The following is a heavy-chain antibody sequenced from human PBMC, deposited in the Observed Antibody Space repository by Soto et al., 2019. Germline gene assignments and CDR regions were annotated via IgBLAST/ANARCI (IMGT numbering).Heavy chain of an antibody. CDR3: AREGVYCSGGSCYIIPHYYYYDGMDV. Sequence: GAAVKVSCKASGYTFTGYYMHWVRQAPGQGLEWMGWINPNSGGTNYAQKFQGRVTMTRDTSISTAYMELSRLRSDDTAVYYCAREGVYCSGGSCYIIPHYYYYDGMDVCGQGTTVTVSS. CDR2: INPNSGGT. J-gene: IGHJ6*02. CDR1: GYTFTGYY. D-gene: IGHD2-15*01. V-gene: IGHV1-2*02.